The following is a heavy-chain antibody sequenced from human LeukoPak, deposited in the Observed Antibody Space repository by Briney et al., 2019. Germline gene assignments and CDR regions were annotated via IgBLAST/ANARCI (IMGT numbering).Heavy chain of an antibody. Sequence: GGSLRLSCAASGFTFSSYEMNWVRQAPGKGLDGVSYISSSGSTIYYADSVKGRFTISRDNAKNSLYLQMNSLRADDTAVYYCARDGGLRLGELSFYYYGMDVWGKGTTVTVSS. CDR3: ARDGGLRLGELSFYYYGMDV. J-gene: IGHJ6*04. D-gene: IGHD3-16*02. CDR2: ISSSGSTI. V-gene: IGHV3-48*03. CDR1: GFTFSSYE.